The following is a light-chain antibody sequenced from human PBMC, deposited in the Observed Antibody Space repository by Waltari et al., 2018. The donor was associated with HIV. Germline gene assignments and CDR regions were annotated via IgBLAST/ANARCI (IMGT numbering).Light chain of an antibody. CDR3: CSYAGSYV. CDR2: DVS. J-gene: IGLJ1*01. Sequence: QSALTQPRSVSGSPGQSVTISCTGTSSDVGGYNYVSWYPQHPGKAPKLMIYDVSMRPSVVPDRFSGSKSGNTASLTISGLQAEYEADYYCCSYAGSYVFGTGTKVTVL. CDR1: SSDVGGYNY. V-gene: IGLV2-11*01.